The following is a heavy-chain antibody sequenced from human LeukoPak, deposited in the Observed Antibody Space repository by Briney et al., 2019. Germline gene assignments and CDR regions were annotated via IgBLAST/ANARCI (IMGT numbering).Heavy chain of an antibody. D-gene: IGHD4-17*01. J-gene: IGHJ6*02. V-gene: IGHV1-46*01. CDR3: ARDPDYGDYGRGDYYYGMDV. CDR2: INASGGGT. CDR1: GYTFTNYY. Sequence: ASVKVSCKASGYTFTNYYMQWVRQAPGQGLEWMGIINASGGGTRYAQKFQGRATMTRDTSTNTVYMEMSSLRSEDTAVYYCARDPDYGDYGRGDYYYGMDVWGQGTTVIVSS.